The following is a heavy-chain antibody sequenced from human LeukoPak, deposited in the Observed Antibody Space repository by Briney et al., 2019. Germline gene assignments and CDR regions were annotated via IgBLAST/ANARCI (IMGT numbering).Heavy chain of an antibody. CDR2: IYSGGST. CDR1: GFTVSSNY. D-gene: IGHD4-23*01. V-gene: IGHV3-66*01. CDR3: ARVRGNTFYYFDY. J-gene: IGHJ4*02. Sequence: GGSLRLSCAASGFTVSSNYMSWVRQAPGKGLKWVSVIYSGGSTYYADSVKGRFTISRDNSKNTLYLQMNSLRAEDTAVYYCARVRGNTFYYFDYWGQGTLVTVSS.